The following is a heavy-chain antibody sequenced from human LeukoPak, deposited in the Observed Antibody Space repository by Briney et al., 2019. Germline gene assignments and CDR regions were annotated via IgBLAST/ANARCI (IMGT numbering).Heavy chain of an antibody. CDR1: GFPFDDYG. V-gene: IGHV3-30*02. D-gene: IGHD3-10*01. J-gene: IGHJ4*02. CDR3: AKDRTMVRGQQPYYFDY. Sequence: GGSLRLSCAASGFPFDDYGMTWVRQAPGKGLEWVAFIRYDGSNKYYADSVKGRFTISRDNSKNTLYLQMNSLRAEDTAVYYCAKDRTMVRGQQPYYFDYWGQGTLVTVSS. CDR2: IRYDGSNK.